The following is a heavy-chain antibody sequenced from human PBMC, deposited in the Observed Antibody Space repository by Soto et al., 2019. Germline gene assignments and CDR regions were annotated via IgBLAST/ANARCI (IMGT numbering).Heavy chain of an antibody. V-gene: IGHV1-69*02. J-gene: IGHJ6*02. CDR2: IIPILDIP. Sequence: QVQLVQSGAEVKKPGSSVKVSCKASGGTFSRYTFTWVRQAPGQGLEWMGRIIPILDIPNYAQNFQGRVTITADKCTSTAYMELSSLTSDETAVYYCASHFTGVLVLGASPPGGDNYGWDVWGQGTTVTVS. CDR1: GGTFSRYT. D-gene: IGHD2-15*01. CDR3: ASHFTGVLVLGASPPGGDNYGWDV.